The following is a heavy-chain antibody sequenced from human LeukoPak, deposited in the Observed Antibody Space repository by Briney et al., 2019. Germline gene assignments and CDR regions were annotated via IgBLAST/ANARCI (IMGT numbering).Heavy chain of an antibody. V-gene: IGHV1-18*04. CDR3: ARYFSDKGDFDY. J-gene: IGHJ4*02. CDR1: GYTFTSYY. D-gene: IGHD3-16*01. CDR2: INVYNGNT. Sequence: ASVKVSCKASGYTFTSYYMHWVRQAPGQGLEWMGWINVYNGNTNYAQKLQGRVTMTTDTSTSTAFMELRSLRSDDTAVYYCARYFSDKGDFDYWGQGTLVTVSS.